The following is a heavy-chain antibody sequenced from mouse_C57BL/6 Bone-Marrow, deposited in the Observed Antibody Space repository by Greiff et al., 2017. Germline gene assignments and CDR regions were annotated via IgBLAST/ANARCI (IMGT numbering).Heavy chain of an antibody. J-gene: IGHJ2*01. CDR3: ARDGYYDYDGCDY. D-gene: IGHD2-4*01. CDR1: GFTFSSYA. V-gene: IGHV5-4*01. Sequence: EVKLVESGGGLVKPGGSLKLSCAASGFTFSSYAMSWVRQTPEKRLEWVATISDGGSYTYYPDNVKGRFTISRDNAKNNLYLQMSHLKSEDTAMYYCARDGYYDYDGCDYWGQGTTLTVSS. CDR2: ISDGGSYT.